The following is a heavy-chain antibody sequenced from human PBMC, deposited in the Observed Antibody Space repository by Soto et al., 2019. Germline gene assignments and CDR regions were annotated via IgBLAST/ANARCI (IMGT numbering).Heavy chain of an antibody. J-gene: IGHJ4*02. V-gene: IGHV3-30*18. Sequence: QVQLVESGGGVVQPGRSLRLSCAASGFTFNSYGMHWVRQAPGKGLEWVALISYDGSDKYYPDSVKGRFTISRDNSKNTLYLQMNSLRPADTAVYYCEKDLGQGYIPDYWGQGTLVTVSS. D-gene: IGHD6-13*01. CDR1: GFTFNSYG. CDR2: ISYDGSDK. CDR3: EKDLGQGYIPDY.